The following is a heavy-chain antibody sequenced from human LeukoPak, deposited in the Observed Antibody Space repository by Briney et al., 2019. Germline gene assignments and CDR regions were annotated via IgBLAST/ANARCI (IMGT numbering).Heavy chain of an antibody. D-gene: IGHD2-21*01. CDR3: FRDFDY. Sequence: GGSLRLSCAASGFTFSSYGMHWVRQAPGKGLEWVAFIRYDGSNKYYADSVKGRFTISRDNSKNTLYLQMNGLRAEDTAVYYGFRDFDYWGQGTLVTVSS. J-gene: IGHJ4*02. V-gene: IGHV3-30*02. CDR1: GFTFSSYG. CDR2: IRYDGSNK.